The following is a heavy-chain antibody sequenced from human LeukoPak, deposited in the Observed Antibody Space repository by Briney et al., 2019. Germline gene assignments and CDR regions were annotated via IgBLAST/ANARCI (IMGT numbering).Heavy chain of an antibody. J-gene: IGHJ4*02. V-gene: IGHV4-61*02. Sequence: SETLSLTCTVSGGSISSGDYCWIWIRQPAGKGLEWIGRMCTRGSTDYNPSLKSRVIMSIDTSKNQFSLKLSSVAAADTAAYYCARAGGRDNSYGFQDYWGQGTLVTVSS. CDR1: GGSISSGDYC. D-gene: IGHD5-18*01. CDR3: ARAGGRDNSYGFQDY. CDR2: MCTRGST.